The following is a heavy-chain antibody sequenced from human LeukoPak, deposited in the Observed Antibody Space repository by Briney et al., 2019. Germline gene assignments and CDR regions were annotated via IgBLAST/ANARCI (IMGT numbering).Heavy chain of an antibody. J-gene: IGHJ4*02. Sequence: SETLSLTCTVSGGSISSGDYYWSWIRQPPGRGLEWIGYIYYSGSTYYNPSLKSRVTISVDTSKNQFSLKLSSVTAADTAVYYCARNPVDIVVVVAATTYYFDYWGQGTLVTVSS. D-gene: IGHD2-15*01. CDR1: GGSISSGDYY. V-gene: IGHV4-30-4*08. CDR3: ARNPVDIVVVVAATTYYFDY. CDR2: IYYSGST.